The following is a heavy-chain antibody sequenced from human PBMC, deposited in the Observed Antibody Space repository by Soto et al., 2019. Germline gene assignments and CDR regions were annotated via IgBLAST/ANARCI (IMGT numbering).Heavy chain of an antibody. CDR1: GFTFSSYW. Sequence: PGGSLRLSCGASGFTFSSYWMHSVRQAPGKGLVWVSRINSDGGSTSYADSVKGRFTISRDNAKNTLYLQMNSLRAEDAAVYYCARTWYYYMDVWGKGTTVTVSS. J-gene: IGHJ6*03. V-gene: IGHV3-74*01. CDR3: ARTWYYYMDV. CDR2: INSDGGST.